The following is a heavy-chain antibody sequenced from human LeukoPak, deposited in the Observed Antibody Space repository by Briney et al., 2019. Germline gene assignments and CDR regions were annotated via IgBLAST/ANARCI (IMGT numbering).Heavy chain of an antibody. Sequence: GGSLRLSCAASGFTVSSNYMSWVRQAPGKGLEWVSAISGSGGSTYYADSVKGRFTISRDNSKNTLYLQMNSLRAEDTAVYYCAPFPETSFHVPAASLAQKYWGQGTLVTVSS. CDR3: APFPETSFHVPAASLAQKY. D-gene: IGHD2-2*01. CDR2: ISGSGGST. CDR1: GFTVSSNY. J-gene: IGHJ4*02. V-gene: IGHV3-23*01.